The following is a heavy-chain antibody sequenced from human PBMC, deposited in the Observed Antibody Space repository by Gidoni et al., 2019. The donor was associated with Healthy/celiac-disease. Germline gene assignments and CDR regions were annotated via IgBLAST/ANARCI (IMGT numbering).Heavy chain of an antibody. J-gene: IGHJ4*02. CDR2: ISGSGGST. V-gene: IGHV3-23*01. CDR1: GFPFSSYA. D-gene: IGHD3-3*01. Sequence: EVQLLESGGGLVQPGGSLRLSCAASGFPFSSYAISWVRQAPGTGLGWVSAISGSGGSTYYADSVKGRFTIARDNSKNTLYLQMNSLRAEDTAVYYCAKANLEYYDFWSGYYTGGLGDYWGQGTLVTVSS. CDR3: AKANLEYYDFWSGYYTGGLGDY.